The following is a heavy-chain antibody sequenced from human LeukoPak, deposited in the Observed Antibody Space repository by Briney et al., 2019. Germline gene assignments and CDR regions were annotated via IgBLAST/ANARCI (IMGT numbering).Heavy chain of an antibody. CDR3: ARDRVRGTITYAGFDP. D-gene: IGHD3-10*01. Sequence: SWGRQAPGKGLEWVGYIYYSGSTYYNPSLKSRVTISIDTSKNQFSLKLSSVTAADTAVYYCARDRVRGTITYAGFDPWGQGTLVTVSS. CDR2: IYYSGST. J-gene: IGHJ5*02. V-gene: IGHV4-31*02.